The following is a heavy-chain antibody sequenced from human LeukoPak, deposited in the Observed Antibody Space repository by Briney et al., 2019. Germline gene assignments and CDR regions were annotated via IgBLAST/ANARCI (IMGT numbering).Heavy chain of an antibody. CDR1: GASIRSSDY. V-gene: IGHV4-39*01. Sequence: SETLSLTCVLSGASIRSSDYWAWIRQPPGKGLGWIGTVYYSGSTYYNPSLKSRLTISVDTSNNSISLKVTSLTAADTAVYYCARHGNWEPFDYWGQGSLVTVSS. J-gene: IGHJ4*02. D-gene: IGHD1-1*01. CDR3: ARHGNWEPFDY. CDR2: VYYSGST.